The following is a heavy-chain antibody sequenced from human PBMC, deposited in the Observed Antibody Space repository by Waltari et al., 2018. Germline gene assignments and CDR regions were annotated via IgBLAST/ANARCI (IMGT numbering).Heavy chain of an antibody. CDR1: GFTLSSYA. V-gene: IGHV3-23*01. D-gene: IGHD3-3*01. CDR2: ISVSGGST. Sequence: EVQLLESGGGLVQPGGSLRLSCAASGFTLSSYAMSWVRQAPGKGLEWVSAISVSGGSTYYADSVKGRFTISRDNSKNTLYLQMNSLRAEDTAVYYCAKAFGSYYYYYMDVWGKGTTVTISS. J-gene: IGHJ6*03. CDR3: AKAFGSYYYYYMDV.